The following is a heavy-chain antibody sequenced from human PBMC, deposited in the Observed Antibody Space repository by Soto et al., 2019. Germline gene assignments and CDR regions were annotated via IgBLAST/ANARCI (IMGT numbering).Heavy chain of an antibody. CDR2: INSDGSST. CDR1: GFNFRTSS. J-gene: IGHJ4*02. D-gene: IGHD3-16*01. Sequence: EVQLVESGGGLVQPGGSLRLSCAASGFNFRTSSMHWVRQAPGKGLVWVSQINSDGSSTTYADSVKGRFTISRDNAKNTLYLQMSSLRAEDPAVYYCARVMITFGGVDYWGQGTLVTVSS. V-gene: IGHV3-74*03. CDR3: ARVMITFGGVDY.